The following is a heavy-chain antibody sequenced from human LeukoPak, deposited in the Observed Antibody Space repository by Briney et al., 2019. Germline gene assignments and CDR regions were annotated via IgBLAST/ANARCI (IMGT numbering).Heavy chain of an antibody. CDR1: GFTFSSSA. CDR3: AKDRVRSISYMDV. V-gene: IGHV3-23*01. J-gene: IGHJ6*03. Sequence: GGSLRLSCAASGFTFSSSAMSWVRQAPGKGLEWVSNISSSGSGGSTYYADSVKGRFTISRDNSKNTLYLQMNSLRAEDTAVYYCAKDRVRSISYMDVWGKGTTVTVSS. CDR2: ISSSGSGGST. D-gene: IGHD3-10*01.